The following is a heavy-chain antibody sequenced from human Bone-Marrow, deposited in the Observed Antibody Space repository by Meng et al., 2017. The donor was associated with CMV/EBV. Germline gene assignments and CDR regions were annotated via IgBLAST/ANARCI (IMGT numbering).Heavy chain of an antibody. V-gene: IGHV3-23*01. CDR1: GFTFSSYA. Sequence: GRLLGYGGGLVQPGGSLRLSCAVSGFTFSSYAMSWVRQAPGKGLEWVSAISGSGGSTYYADSVKGRFTISRDKSKNTLYLQMNSLRAEDTAVYYCAKGRDYGDYNYWGQGTLVTVSS. CDR3: AKGRDYGDYNY. J-gene: IGHJ4*02. D-gene: IGHD4-17*01. CDR2: ISGSGGST.